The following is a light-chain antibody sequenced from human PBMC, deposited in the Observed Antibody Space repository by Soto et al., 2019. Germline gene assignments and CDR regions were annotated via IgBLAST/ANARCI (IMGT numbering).Light chain of an antibody. CDR3: TSYTTTNTLVV. CDR1: SSDIGNYNY. V-gene: IGLV2-14*01. Sequence: QSALTQPASVSGSPGQSITISCTGASSDIGNYNYVSWYQHHPGKAPKLMMYAVSTRPSGVSNRFSGSKSGNTASLTISGLQAEDEADYYCTSYTTTNTLVVFGTGTKVTVL. J-gene: IGLJ1*01. CDR2: AVS.